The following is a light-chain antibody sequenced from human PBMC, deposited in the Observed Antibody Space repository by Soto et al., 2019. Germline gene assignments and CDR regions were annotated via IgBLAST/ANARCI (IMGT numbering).Light chain of an antibody. CDR1: SGSIASNY. CDR3: QSYDSSISVV. V-gene: IGLV6-57*04. CDR2: EDN. Sequence: NFMLTQPHSVSESPGKTVTISCTRSSGSIASNYVQWYQQRPGSAPTTVIYEDNQRPSGVPDRFSGSIDSSSNSASLTISGLKTEDEADYYCQSYDSSISVVFGRGTKLTVL. J-gene: IGLJ2*01.